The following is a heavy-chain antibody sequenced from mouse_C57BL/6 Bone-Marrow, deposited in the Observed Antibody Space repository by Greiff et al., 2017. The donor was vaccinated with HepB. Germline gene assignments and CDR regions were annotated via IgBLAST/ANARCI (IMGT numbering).Heavy chain of an antibody. D-gene: IGHD3-2*02. Sequence: EVQLQQSGAELVRPGASVKLSCTASGFNIKDDYMHWVKQRPEQGLEWIGWIDPENGDTEYASKFQGKATITADTSSNTAYMQLSSLTSEDTAVYYCTTQTAQAYDYWGQGTSVTVSS. J-gene: IGHJ4*01. CDR3: TTQTAQAYDY. CDR2: IDPENGDT. V-gene: IGHV14-4*01. CDR1: GFNIKDDY.